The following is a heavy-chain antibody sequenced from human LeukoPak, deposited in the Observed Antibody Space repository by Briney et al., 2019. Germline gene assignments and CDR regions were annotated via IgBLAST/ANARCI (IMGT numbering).Heavy chain of an antibody. CDR1: GFTFSSYW. Sequence: GSLRLSCAASGFTFSSYWMHWVRQAPGKGLVWVSRVNTDGRSTSYADSVKGRFTISRDNAKNTLYLQMDSLRAEDTAVYYCARAGRLRGATMDYWGQGARGTVSS. D-gene: IGHD1-26*01. J-gene: IGHJ4*02. V-gene: IGHV3-74*01. CDR2: VNTDGRST. CDR3: ARAGRLRGATMDY.